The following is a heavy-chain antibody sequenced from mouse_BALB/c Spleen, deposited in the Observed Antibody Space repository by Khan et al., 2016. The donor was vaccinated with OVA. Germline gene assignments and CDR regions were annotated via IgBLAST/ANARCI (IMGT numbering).Heavy chain of an antibody. CDR3: TRLAYYYNSEGFAY. D-gene: IGHD1-1*01. Sequence: EVELVESGGDLVKPGGSLKLSYAASGFTFSTFGMSWVRQSPDRRLEWVATINTGGFYAYYPDIVKGRFTISRDNAKSTLYLQMSSLKSEDTAIYYCTRLAYYYNSEGFAYWGQGTLVTVSA. J-gene: IGHJ3*01. V-gene: IGHV5-6*01. CDR2: INTGGFYA. CDR1: GFTFSTFG.